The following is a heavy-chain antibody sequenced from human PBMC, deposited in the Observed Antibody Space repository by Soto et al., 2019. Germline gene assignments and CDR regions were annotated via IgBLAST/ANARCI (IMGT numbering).Heavy chain of an antibody. CDR3: ARIGRVWFGDPYSWGGMDV. D-gene: IGHD3-10*01. J-gene: IGHJ6*02. CDR2: IYYSGST. Sequence: QLQLQESGPGLVKPSETLSLTCTVSGGSISSSSYYWGWIRQPPGKGLEWIGSIYYSGSTYYNPSLKSRVTISVDTSKNQFSLKLSSVTAADTAVYYCARIGRVWFGDPYSWGGMDVWGQGTTVTVSS. V-gene: IGHV4-39*01. CDR1: GGSISSSSYY.